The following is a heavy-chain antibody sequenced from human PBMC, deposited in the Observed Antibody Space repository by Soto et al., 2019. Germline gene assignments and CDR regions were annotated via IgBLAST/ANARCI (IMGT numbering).Heavy chain of an antibody. D-gene: IGHD3-3*01. J-gene: IGHJ4*02. V-gene: IGHV3-48*03. CDR1: GLTFRSYE. Sequence: GSLILSCGASGLTFRSYEMNCVRQAPWKGLEWVSYVSRSGSTKYYADSVKGPFTISRDTARNSLYLQMNSLRGEDTAVYYSSRGSGTYYEAFYYWGQGTIVTVSS. CDR2: VSRSGSTK. CDR3: SRGSGTYYEAFYY.